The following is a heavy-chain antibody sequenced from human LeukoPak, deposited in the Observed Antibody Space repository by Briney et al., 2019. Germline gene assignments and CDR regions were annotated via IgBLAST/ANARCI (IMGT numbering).Heavy chain of an antibody. Sequence: SETLSLTCAVYGGSFSGYYWSWIRQPPGKGLEWIGEINHSGSTNYNPSLKSRVTISVDTSKNQFSLKLSSVTAADTAVYYCARPRSRATYGGGPFDYWGQGTLVTVSS. V-gene: IGHV4-34*01. D-gene: IGHD4-23*01. CDR1: GGSFSGYY. J-gene: IGHJ4*02. CDR3: ARPRSRATYGGGPFDY. CDR2: INHSGST.